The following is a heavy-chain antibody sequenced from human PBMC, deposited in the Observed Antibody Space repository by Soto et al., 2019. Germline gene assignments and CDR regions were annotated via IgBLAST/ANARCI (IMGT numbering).Heavy chain of an antibody. J-gene: IGHJ4*02. CDR3: ERRRVYSNYFDY. V-gene: IGHV4-34*01. D-gene: IGHD4-4*01. CDR2: INHSGST. Sequence: SETLSLTCAVYGGSFSGYYWSWIRQPPGKGLEWIGEINHSGSTNYNPSLKSRVTISVDTSKNQFSLKLSSVTAADTAVYYCERRRVYSNYFDYWGQGTLVTVSS. CDR1: GGSFSGYY.